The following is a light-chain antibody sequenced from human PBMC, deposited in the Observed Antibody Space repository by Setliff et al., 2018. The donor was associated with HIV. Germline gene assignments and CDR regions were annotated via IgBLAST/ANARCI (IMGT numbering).Light chain of an antibody. CDR1: YSDIGSYAY. J-gene: IGLJ2*01. Sequence: QSVLTQPASVSGSPGQSITISCNGTYSDIGSYAYVSWYQHQPGKAPKLIIHGVTKRPSGVSTRFSGSKFGVSASLTISGLQAADEGDYFCSSYTNTPTRVIFGGGTKVTVL. CDR2: GVT. CDR3: SSYTNTPTRVI. V-gene: IGLV2-14*03.